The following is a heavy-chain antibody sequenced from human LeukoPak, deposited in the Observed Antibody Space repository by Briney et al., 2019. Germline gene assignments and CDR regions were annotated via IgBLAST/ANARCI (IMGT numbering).Heavy chain of an antibody. J-gene: IGHJ6*02. V-gene: IGHV3-21*01. D-gene: IGHD4-11*01. CDR3: ARGNYDYYYYGMDV. CDR1: GFTFSSYS. Sequence: GGSLRLSCAASGFTFSSYSMNWVRQAPGKGLEWVSSISSSSSYIYYADSVKGRFTISRDNAKNSLYLQMNSLRAEDTAVYYCARGNYDYYYYGMDVWGQGTMVTVSS. CDR2: ISSSSSYI.